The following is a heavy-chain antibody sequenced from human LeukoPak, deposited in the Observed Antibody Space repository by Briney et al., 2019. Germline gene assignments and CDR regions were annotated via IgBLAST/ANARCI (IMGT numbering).Heavy chain of an antibody. D-gene: IGHD3/OR15-3a*01. J-gene: IGHJ6*03. Sequence: ASVNVSCKASGYTFTNFGISWVRQAPREGLEWMGWISAKNGNTNYAQKVQGRVTMTTDTSTSTAYMELRSLRSDDTAVYYCARLDGTYHRAYYYFYYMDVWGEGTTVTVSS. V-gene: IGHV1-18*01. CDR3: ARLDGTYHRAYYYFYYMDV. CDR1: GYTFTNFG. CDR2: ISAKNGNT.